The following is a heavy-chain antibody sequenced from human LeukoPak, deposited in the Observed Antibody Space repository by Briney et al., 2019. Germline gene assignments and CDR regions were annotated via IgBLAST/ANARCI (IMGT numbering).Heavy chain of an antibody. CDR3: AKVSNYDILTGYYYMAFDY. D-gene: IGHD3-9*01. J-gene: IGHJ4*02. V-gene: IGHV3-23*01. Sequence: GGSLRLSCAASGFTFGDSAIRWVRQAPGKGLEWVSAISGSGGSTYYADSVKGRFTISRDNSKNTLYLQMNSLRAEDTAVYYCAKVSNYDILTGYYYMAFDYWGQGTLVTVSS. CDR2: ISGSGGST. CDR1: GFTFGDSA.